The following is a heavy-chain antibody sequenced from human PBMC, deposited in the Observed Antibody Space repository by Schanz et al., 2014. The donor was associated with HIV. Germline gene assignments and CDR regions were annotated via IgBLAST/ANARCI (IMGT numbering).Heavy chain of an antibody. Sequence: VQLVESGGGLVKPGGSLRLSCAASGLTLSSYGMSWVRQAPGKGLERPTRISGGSGSTFYADSVKGRFTISRDNSKNTLYLEMNSLRPEDTAVYYCARDLRFQYSSWWQDAFDTWGQGTMVTVSS. CDR3: ARDLRFQYSSWWQDAFDT. CDR2: ISGGSGST. D-gene: IGHD3-22*01. J-gene: IGHJ3*02. CDR1: GLTLSSYG. V-gene: IGHV3-23*04.